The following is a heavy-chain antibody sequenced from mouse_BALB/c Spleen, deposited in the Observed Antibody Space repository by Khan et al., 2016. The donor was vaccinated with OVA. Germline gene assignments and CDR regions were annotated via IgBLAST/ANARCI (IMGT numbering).Heavy chain of an antibody. CDR1: GFTFSSFG. D-gene: IGHD2-5*01. Sequence: DVQLVESGGDLVKPGGSLKLSCAASGFTFSSFGMSWIRQTPDKRLEWVATISSGGSYTYYPDSVKGRFPISRDNAKNTLYLQMSSLKSEDTAMYYCARQYSNSFFEYWGQGTTLAVSS. CDR2: ISSGGSYT. V-gene: IGHV5-6*01. CDR3: ARQYSNSFFEY. J-gene: IGHJ2*01.